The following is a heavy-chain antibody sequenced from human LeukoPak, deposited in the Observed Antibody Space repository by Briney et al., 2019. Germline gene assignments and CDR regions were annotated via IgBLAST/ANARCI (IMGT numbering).Heavy chain of an antibody. CDR3: ARWYSSGWAFDY. CDR1: GGTISSYY. J-gene: IGHJ4*02. D-gene: IGHD6-19*01. Sequence: SETLSLTCTVSGGTISSYYWNWIRQSPGKGLEWLGYIHSSGSTKYNPSLKSRITISVDTSKNQFSLKLSSVTAADTAVYYCARWYSSGWAFDYWGQGTLVTVSS. V-gene: IGHV4-59*08. CDR2: IHSSGST.